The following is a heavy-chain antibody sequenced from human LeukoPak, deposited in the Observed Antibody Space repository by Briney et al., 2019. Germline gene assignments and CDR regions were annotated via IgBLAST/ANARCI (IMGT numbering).Heavy chain of an antibody. Sequence: GGSLRLSCAASGFPLSNYWMNWVRQAPGKGLEGVANIKQDGSEKYYVDSVKGRFTISRDITKNSVYLQMNSLRVEDTAVYYCARNRGVDYWGQGTLVTVSS. V-gene: IGHV3-7*05. J-gene: IGHJ4*02. D-gene: IGHD2/OR15-2a*01. CDR2: IKQDGSEK. CDR3: ARNRGVDY. CDR1: GFPLSNYW.